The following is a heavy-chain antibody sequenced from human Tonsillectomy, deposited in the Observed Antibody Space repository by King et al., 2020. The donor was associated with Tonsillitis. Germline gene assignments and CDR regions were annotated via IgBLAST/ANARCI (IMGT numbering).Heavy chain of an antibody. D-gene: IGHD3-10*01. V-gene: IGHV5-10-1*03. J-gene: IGHJ6*04. CDR3: ARRSSMCAAAAHYYGFESDV. CDR2: IDPSDSYA. CDR1: GYRFISYW. Sequence: VQLVESGAEVKKPGESLRISCKGSGYRFISYWITWVRQMPGKGLEWMGTIDPSDSYANYSPSLQGHVTISADKSIGTVYLQWSGLEASDTAMYYCARRSSMCAAAAHYYGFESDVWGKGTTVTVSS.